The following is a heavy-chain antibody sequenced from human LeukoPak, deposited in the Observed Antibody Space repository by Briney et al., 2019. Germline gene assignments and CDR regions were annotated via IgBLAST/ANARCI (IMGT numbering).Heavy chain of an antibody. CDR1: GFTFSSYE. CDR3: ARDRYYYGSGSYFDY. Sequence: PGGSLRLSCAASGFTFSSYEMNWVRQAPGKGLEWVSYISSSSSTIYYADSVKGRFTISRDNAKNSLYLQMNSLRAEDTAVYYCARDRYYYGSGSYFDYWGQGTLVTVSS. CDR2: ISSSSSTI. V-gene: IGHV3-48*01. D-gene: IGHD3-10*01. J-gene: IGHJ4*02.